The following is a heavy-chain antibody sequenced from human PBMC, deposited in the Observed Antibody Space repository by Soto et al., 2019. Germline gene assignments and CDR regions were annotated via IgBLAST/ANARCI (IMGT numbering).Heavy chain of an antibody. J-gene: IGHJ6*02. Sequence: QPVGSLRLSCADSGFTFSDSWMDWARQVPGKGPEWVANINQDGSGKNYVDSVKGRFTISRDNAKNSLYLQMNSLRAEDTAVYYCARLGRHGWGQGTTVTVSS. CDR3: ARLGRHG. CDR1: GFTFSDSW. V-gene: IGHV3-7*01. D-gene: IGHD3-16*01. CDR2: INQDGSGK.